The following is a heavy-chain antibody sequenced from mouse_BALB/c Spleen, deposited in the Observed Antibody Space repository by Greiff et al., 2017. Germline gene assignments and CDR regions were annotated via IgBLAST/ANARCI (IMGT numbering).Heavy chain of an antibody. CDR1: GYTFTSYW. V-gene: IGHV1-80*01. D-gene: IGHD2-1*01. Sequence: QVQLQQSGAELVRPGASVKLSCKASGYTFTSYWINWVKQRPGQGLEWIGQIYPGDGDTNYNGKFKGKATLTADKSSSTAYMQLSSLTSEDSAVYFCARRINGNFAMDYWGQGTSVTVSS. J-gene: IGHJ4*01. CDR2: IYPGDGDT. CDR3: ARRINGNFAMDY.